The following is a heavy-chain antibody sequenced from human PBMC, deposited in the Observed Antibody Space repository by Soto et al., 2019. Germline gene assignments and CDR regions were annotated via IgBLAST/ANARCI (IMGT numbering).Heavy chain of an antibody. D-gene: IGHD6-13*01. CDR1: GFTFSSCV. CDR3: AKGLINGRWYAED. Sequence: EVHLLESGGGLVYPGESLRLSCGASGFTFSSCVMTWVRQAPGKGLEWVSCITDSGTGTYYADSVKGRFTISRDNSKNTMYLQMNNLRAEDTGVYYCAKGLINGRWYAEDWGQGTLVTVSS. CDR2: ITDSGTGT. V-gene: IGHV3-23*01. J-gene: IGHJ4*02.